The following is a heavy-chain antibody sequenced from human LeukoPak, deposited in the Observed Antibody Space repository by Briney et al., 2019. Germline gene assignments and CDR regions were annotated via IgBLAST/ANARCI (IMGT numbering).Heavy chain of an antibody. D-gene: IGHD5-12*01. V-gene: IGHV1-8*01. Sequence: GASVKVSCKASGYTFTSYDINWVRQATGQGLEWMGWMNPNSGNTGYAQKFQGRVTMTRNTSISTAYMELSSLRSEDTAVCYCARRVDIVATNDYWGQGTLVTVSS. CDR1: GYTFTSYD. CDR3: ARRVDIVATNDY. J-gene: IGHJ4*02. CDR2: MNPNSGNT.